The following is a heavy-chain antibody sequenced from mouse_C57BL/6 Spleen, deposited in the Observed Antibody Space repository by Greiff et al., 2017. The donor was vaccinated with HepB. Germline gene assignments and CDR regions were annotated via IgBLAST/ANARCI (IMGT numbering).Heavy chain of an antibody. CDR3: ARNSLYYYGSSYVDYYAMDY. CDR2: ISSGSSTI. J-gene: IGHJ4*01. CDR1: GFTFSDYG. D-gene: IGHD1-1*01. V-gene: IGHV5-17*01. Sequence: EVQGVESGGGLVKPGGSLKLSCAASGFTFSDYGMHWVRQAPEKGLEWVAYISSGSSTIYYADTVKGRFTISRDNAKNTLFLQMTSLRSEDTAMYYCARNSLYYYGSSYVDYYAMDYWGQGTSVTVSS.